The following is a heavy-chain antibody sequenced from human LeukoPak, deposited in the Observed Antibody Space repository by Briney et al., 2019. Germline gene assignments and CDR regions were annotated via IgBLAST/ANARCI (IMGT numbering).Heavy chain of an antibody. CDR2: IYYSGST. Sequence: PSETLSLTCTVSGGSISSYYWNWIRQPPGKGLEWIGYIYYSGSTNYNPSLKSRVTISVDSSKNQFSLKLSSVTAADTAVYYCAREGTSGTHLNWFDPWGQGTLVTVSS. CDR3: AREGTSGTHLNWFDP. J-gene: IGHJ5*02. D-gene: IGHD1-1*01. V-gene: IGHV4-59*01. CDR1: GGSISSYY.